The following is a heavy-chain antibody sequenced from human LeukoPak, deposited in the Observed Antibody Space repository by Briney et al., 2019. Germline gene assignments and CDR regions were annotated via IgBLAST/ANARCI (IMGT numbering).Heavy chain of an antibody. J-gene: IGHJ4*02. CDR3: ARGRKDYDSSGYILPY. Sequence: ASVKVSCKASGGTFSSYAISWVRQAPGQGLEWMGGIIPIFGTANYAQKFQGRVTITADESTSTAYMEPSSLRSEDTAVYYCARGRKDYDSSGYILPYWGQGTLVTVSS. D-gene: IGHD3-22*01. CDR2: IIPIFGTA. CDR1: GGTFSSYA. V-gene: IGHV1-69*13.